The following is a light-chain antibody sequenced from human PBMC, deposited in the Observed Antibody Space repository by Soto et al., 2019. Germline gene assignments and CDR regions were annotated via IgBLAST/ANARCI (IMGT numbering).Light chain of an antibody. CDR2: KAS. CDR1: QSISSW. CDR3: QQYNSYSWT. Sequence: DIQMTQSPSTLSASVGDRVTITCRSSQSISSWLAWYQQKPGKAPKLLIYKASSLESGVPSRFSGSGSGTEFTLTISSLQPDDFATYYCQQYNSYSWTFGQGTNV. J-gene: IGKJ1*01. V-gene: IGKV1-5*03.